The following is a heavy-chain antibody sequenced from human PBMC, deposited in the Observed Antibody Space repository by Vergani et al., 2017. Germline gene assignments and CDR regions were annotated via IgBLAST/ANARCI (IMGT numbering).Heavy chain of an antibody. V-gene: IGHV3-23*01. Sequence: EVQLLESGGGLVQPGGSLRLSCAASGFTFSSYAMSWVRQAPGKGLEWVSAISGSAGSTYYADSVKGRFTISRDNSKNTLYLQMNSLRAEDTAVYYCAKDHTRQDYYDSSGYYDYWGQGTLVTVSS. CDR2: ISGSAGST. J-gene: IGHJ4*02. CDR1: GFTFSSYA. D-gene: IGHD3-22*01. CDR3: AKDHTRQDYYDSSGYYDY.